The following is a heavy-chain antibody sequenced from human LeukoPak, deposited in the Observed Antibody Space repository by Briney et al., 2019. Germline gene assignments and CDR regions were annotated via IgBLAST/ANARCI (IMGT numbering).Heavy chain of an antibody. Sequence: PGGSLRLSCAASGFTFDDYAMHWVRQAPGKGLEWVSLISGDGGSTYYADSVKGRFTISRDNSKNSLYLQMNSLRTEDTALYYCAKDILPLNYPRGMDVWGQGTTVTVSS. V-gene: IGHV3-43*02. CDR1: GFTFDDYA. D-gene: IGHD5-24*01. CDR2: ISGDGGST. CDR3: AKDILPLNYPRGMDV. J-gene: IGHJ6*02.